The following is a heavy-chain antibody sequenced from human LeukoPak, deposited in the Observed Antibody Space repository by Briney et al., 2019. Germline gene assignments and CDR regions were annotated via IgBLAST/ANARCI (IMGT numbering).Heavy chain of an antibody. CDR1: GYTFTGYY. J-gene: IGHJ4*02. Sequence: GASVKVSCKASGYTFTGYYMHWVRQAPGQGLKWMGWINPNSGGTNYAQKFQGRVTMTRDTSISTAYMELSRLRSDDTAVYYCAREYYYDSSGYGYWGQGTLVTVSS. D-gene: IGHD3-22*01. CDR2: INPNSGGT. V-gene: IGHV1-2*02. CDR3: AREYYYDSSGYGY.